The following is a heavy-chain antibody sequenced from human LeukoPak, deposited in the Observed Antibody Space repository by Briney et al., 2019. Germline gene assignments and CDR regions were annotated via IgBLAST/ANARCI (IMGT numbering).Heavy chain of an antibody. CDR3: ARGSTPIRYYYYYMDV. CDR1: GFTFSSYG. V-gene: IGHV3-33*01. CDR2: IWYDGSNK. D-gene: IGHD2-2*01. Sequence: GGSLRLSCAASGFTFSSYGMHWVRQAPGKGLEWVAVIWYDGSNKYYADSVKGRFTISRDNSKNTLYLQMNSLRAEDTAVYYCARGSTPIRYYYYYMDVWGKGTTVTVSS. J-gene: IGHJ6*03.